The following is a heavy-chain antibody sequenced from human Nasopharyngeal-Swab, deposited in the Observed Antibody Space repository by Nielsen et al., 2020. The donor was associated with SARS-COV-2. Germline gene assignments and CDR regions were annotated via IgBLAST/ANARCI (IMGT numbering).Heavy chain of an antibody. Sequence: SVKVSCKSSGGTFSNSGFSWVRQAPGQGLEWMGGIIPVFGTPLYAQKFQGRVTISADESTTTTYIELSSLRSQDTAVYYCAKVRTNYGMGLNGALDPWGQGTLVTVSS. CDR2: IIPVFGTP. CDR1: GGTFSNSG. V-gene: IGHV1-69*13. CDR3: AKVRTNYGMGLNGALDP. D-gene: IGHD4-17*01. J-gene: IGHJ5*02.